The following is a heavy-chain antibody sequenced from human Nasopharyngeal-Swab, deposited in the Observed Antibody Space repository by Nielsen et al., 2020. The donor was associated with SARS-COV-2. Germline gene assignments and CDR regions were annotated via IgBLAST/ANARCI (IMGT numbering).Heavy chain of an antibody. CDR3: AKNIGSGGVYDS. V-gene: IGHV3-23*01. CDR1: GFTFSTYA. Sequence: GESLKISCAASGFTFSTYAMTWVRQVPGKGLEWVSGISGRGGSSFYSDSVKGQFTISRDNAKNTLSLQMNSLRAEDTAVYYCAKNIGSGGVYDSWGQGTLVTVSS. J-gene: IGHJ4*02. CDR2: ISGRGGSS. D-gene: IGHD2-8*02.